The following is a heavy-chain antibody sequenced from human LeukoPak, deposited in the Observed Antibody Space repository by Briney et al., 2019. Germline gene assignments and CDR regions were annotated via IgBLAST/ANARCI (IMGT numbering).Heavy chain of an antibody. CDR1: GGSISSGSYY. Sequence: SETLSLTCTVSGGSISSGSYYWSWIRQPAGKGLEWIGRIYTSGSTNYNPSLKSRVTISVDTSKNQFSLKLSSVTAADTAVYYCARVTLRYDFWSGHPKDDAFDIWGQGTMVTVSS. CDR2: IYTSGST. CDR3: ARVTLRYDFWSGHPKDDAFDI. J-gene: IGHJ3*02. D-gene: IGHD3-3*01. V-gene: IGHV4-61*02.